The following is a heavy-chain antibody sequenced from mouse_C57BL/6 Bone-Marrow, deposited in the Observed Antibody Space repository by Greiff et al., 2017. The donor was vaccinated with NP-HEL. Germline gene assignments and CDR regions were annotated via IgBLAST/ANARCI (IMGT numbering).Heavy chain of an antibody. V-gene: IGHV5-15*01. CDR3: TRRELGHWFAY. J-gene: IGHJ3*01. Sequence: DVMLVESGGGLVQPGGSLKLSCAASGFTFSDYGMAWVRQAPRKGPEWVAFISNLAYSIYYADTVTGRFTISRENAKNTLYLEMISLRSEDTAMYYCTRRELGHWFAYWGQGTLVTVSA. D-gene: IGHD4-1*01. CDR2: ISNLAYSI. CDR1: GFTFSDYG.